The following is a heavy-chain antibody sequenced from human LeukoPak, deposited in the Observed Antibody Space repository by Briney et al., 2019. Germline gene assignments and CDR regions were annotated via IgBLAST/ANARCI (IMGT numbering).Heavy chain of an antibody. CDR1: GFTLSSYS. V-gene: IGHV3-21*01. CDR3: ASSTYYYDSGGYYYYFAY. J-gene: IGHJ4*02. D-gene: IGHD3-22*01. CDR2: ISTSSNYI. Sequence: GGSLRLSCAASGFTLSSYSMNWVRQAPGKGLEWVSSISTSSNYIYYADSVKGRFTISRDNAKNSLYLQMNSLRTEDTAVYYCASSTYYYDSGGYYYYFAYWGQGTLVTVSS.